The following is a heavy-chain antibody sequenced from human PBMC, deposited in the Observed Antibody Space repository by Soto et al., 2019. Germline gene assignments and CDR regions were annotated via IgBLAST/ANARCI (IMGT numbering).Heavy chain of an antibody. Sequence: QVQLVESGGGVVQPGRSLRLSCAASGFTFSSYGMHWVRQAPGKGLEWVAVISYDGRNKYYADSVKGRFTISRDNSKNTLYLQMNSLRAEDTAVYYCAKGVKYYYDSSGYTEYYFDYWGQGTLVTVSS. CDR3: AKGVKYYYDSSGYTEYYFDY. CDR2: ISYDGRNK. V-gene: IGHV3-30*18. D-gene: IGHD3-22*01. J-gene: IGHJ4*02. CDR1: GFTFSSYG.